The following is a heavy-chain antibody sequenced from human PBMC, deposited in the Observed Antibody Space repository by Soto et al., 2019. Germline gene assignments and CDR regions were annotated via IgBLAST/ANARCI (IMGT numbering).Heavy chain of an antibody. Sequence: EVQLLESGGGLVQPGGSLSLSCAASGFTFSTYAMNWVRQAPGNGLEWVSAISGSGVSIHYADSVKGRFTISRDNSKNSLYLQMNSLRDEDTAVYHCVKGYWKGDVWGQGTTVTVSS. V-gene: IGHV3-23*01. CDR3: VKGYWKGDV. D-gene: IGHD1-1*01. J-gene: IGHJ6*02. CDR2: ISGSGVSI. CDR1: GFTFSTYA.